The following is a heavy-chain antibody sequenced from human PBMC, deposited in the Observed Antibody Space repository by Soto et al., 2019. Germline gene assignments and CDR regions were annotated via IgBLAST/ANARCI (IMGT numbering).Heavy chain of an antibody. J-gene: IGHJ4*02. CDR3: ARFNWVSDY. Sequence: QVQLQESGPGLVKPSETLSLTCTVSGGSVSSGSYYWSWIRQPPGKGLEWIGYIYYSGSTNYNPSLKSRVTISVDTSKNQFSLKLSSVTAADTAVYYCARFNWVSDYWGQGTLVTVSS. CDR2: IYYSGST. D-gene: IGHD1-1*01. CDR1: GGSVSSGSYY. V-gene: IGHV4-61*01.